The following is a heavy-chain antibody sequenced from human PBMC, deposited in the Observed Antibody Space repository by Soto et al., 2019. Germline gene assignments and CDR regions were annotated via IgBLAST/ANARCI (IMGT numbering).Heavy chain of an antibody. CDR3: ARVGSSWYLGMDV. D-gene: IGHD6-13*01. J-gene: IGHJ6*02. CDR1: GGSISNYY. Sequence: SETLSLTCTVSGGSISNYYWSWIRQPPGMGLEWIGYIYYTGSTNYNPSLKSRVTISVDTSKNQFSLKLSSVTAGDTAVYYCARVGSSWYLGMDVWGQGTTVTVSS. V-gene: IGHV4-59*01. CDR2: IYYTGST.